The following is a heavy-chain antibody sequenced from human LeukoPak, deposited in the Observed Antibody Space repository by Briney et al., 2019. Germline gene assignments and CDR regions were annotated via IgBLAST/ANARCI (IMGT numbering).Heavy chain of an antibody. CDR1: GGSISSGTFC. V-gene: IGHV4-61*02. CDR2: IYTSGST. Sequence: PSETLSLTCTVSGGSISSGTFCWSWIRQPAGKGLEWIGRIYTSGSTNYNPSLKSRVTMSVDTSKNQFSLKLSSVTAADTAVYYCARGPYSSGPNPHFDYWGQGTLVTVSS. D-gene: IGHD6-25*01. CDR3: ARGPYSSGPNPHFDY. J-gene: IGHJ4*02.